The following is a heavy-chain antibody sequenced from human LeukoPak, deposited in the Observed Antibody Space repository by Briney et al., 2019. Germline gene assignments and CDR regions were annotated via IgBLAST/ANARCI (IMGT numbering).Heavy chain of an antibody. V-gene: IGHV4-38-2*01. Sequence: SETLSLTCAVSRFSISSGYYWGWIRQPPGKGLEWVATISRSGNTCFNPSLQSRVTVSLDTSKNQFSLNVTSVKAADTAMYYCTRGTLHLDTWGQGTLVIVSS. CDR3: TRGTLHLDT. D-gene: IGHD2-15*01. CDR1: RFSISSGYY. CDR2: ISRSGNT. J-gene: IGHJ5*02.